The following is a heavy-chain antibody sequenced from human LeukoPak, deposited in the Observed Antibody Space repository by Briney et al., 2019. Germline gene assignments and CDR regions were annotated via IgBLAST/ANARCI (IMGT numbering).Heavy chain of an antibody. V-gene: IGHV4-59*04. CDR2: IYHSGYT. D-gene: IGHD1-14*01. CDR3: ATEGTVRYFDP. CDR1: GGSFSSYY. J-gene: IGHJ5*02. Sequence: PSETLSLTCTVSGGSFSSYYWSWIRQPPGKGLEWIGGIYHSGYTFYNSSLKSRVTISVDTSKNQFSLNLHSVTAADTAVYYCATEGTVRYFDPWGQGTLVTVSS.